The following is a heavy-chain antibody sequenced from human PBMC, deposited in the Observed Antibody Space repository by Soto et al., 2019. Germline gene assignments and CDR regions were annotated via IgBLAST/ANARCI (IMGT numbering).Heavy chain of an antibody. D-gene: IGHD3-22*01. Sequence: QAQLQESGPGLVKPSQTLSLTCTVSGGSISSGDYYWSWIRHHPGKGLEWIGYIYSSGSTYYNPSLRSRVTISGDTSKHQFSLRLSSVTAADTAVYYCVRDYDYDTSRNDAFDIWGQGTMVTVSS. CDR3: VRDYDYDTSRNDAFDI. J-gene: IGHJ3*02. CDR1: GGSISSGDYY. V-gene: IGHV4-31*03. CDR2: IYSSGST.